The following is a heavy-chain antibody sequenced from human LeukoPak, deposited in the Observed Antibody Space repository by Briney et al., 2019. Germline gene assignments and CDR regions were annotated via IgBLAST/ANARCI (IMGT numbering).Heavy chain of an antibody. Sequence: LSGGSLRLSCAASGFTFSSYGMNWVRQAPGKGLEWVSYISNSGSTMYYADSVRGRFTISRDNAKNSLYLQMNSLRAEDTTVYYCARNFASWGQGTLVTVSS. CDR2: ISNSGSTM. V-gene: IGHV3-48*03. J-gene: IGHJ4*02. CDR3: ARNFAS. CDR1: GFTFSSYG.